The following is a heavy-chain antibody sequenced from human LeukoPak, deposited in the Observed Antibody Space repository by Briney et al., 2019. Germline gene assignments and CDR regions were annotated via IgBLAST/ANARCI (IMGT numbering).Heavy chain of an antibody. Sequence: ASVKVFCKASGYTFTGYYMHWVRQAPGQGLEWMGIINPSGGSTTYAQKFQGRVTMTRDTCTTTVYMELSSLRSEDTALYYCARGNGEFDLWGRGTLVTVSS. V-gene: IGHV1-46*01. CDR2: INPSGGST. CDR1: GYTFTGYY. J-gene: IGHJ2*01. D-gene: IGHD2-8*01. CDR3: ARGNGEFDL.